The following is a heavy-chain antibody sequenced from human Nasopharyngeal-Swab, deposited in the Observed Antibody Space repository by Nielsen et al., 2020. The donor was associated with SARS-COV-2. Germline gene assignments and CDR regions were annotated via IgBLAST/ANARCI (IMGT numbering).Heavy chain of an antibody. D-gene: IGHD4/OR15-4a*01. J-gene: IGHJ4*02. Sequence: GESLKISCVASGFSFSSHWMHWVRQGPGKGPVWVSHINTDGTTTKSADSVKGRFTISRDNSEKTLYLQMDGLRAEDTAVYYCITFRVDTGAIYWGQGTLVTVSS. CDR3: ITFRVDTGAIY. CDR1: GFSFSSHW. CDR2: INTDGTTT. V-gene: IGHV3-74*01.